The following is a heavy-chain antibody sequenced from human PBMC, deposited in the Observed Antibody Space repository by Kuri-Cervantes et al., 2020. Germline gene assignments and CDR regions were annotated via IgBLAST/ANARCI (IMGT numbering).Heavy chain of an antibody. D-gene: IGHD4-23*01. CDR1: GYAFTSYY. V-gene: IGHV1-46*01. CDR3: ARGIPAGWRNSHVSWFDP. Sequence: ASVKVSCNASGYAFTSYYMHWVRQAPGQGLEWMGIINPSGGSTSYAQKFQGRVTMTRDTSTSTVYMELSSLRSEDTAVYYCARGIPAGWRNSHVSWFDPWGQGTLVTVSS. CDR2: INPSGGST. J-gene: IGHJ5*02.